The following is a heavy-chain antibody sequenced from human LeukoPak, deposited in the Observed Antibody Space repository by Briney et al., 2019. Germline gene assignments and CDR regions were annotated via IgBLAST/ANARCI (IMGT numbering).Heavy chain of an antibody. D-gene: IGHD2-2*02. CDR2: IYHNGTP. CDR3: ATAPILRGEGGEHYKYGMDV. CDR1: GGSIGSTHYS. J-gene: IGHJ6*02. Sequence: SETLSLTCTVSGGSIGSTHYSWGWIRQPPGKGLEWIGEIYHNGTPNYSPSLKSRVTISADTFKNHFSLKLTSVTAADTAVYYCATAPILRGEGGEHYKYGMDVWGQGTTVIVSS. V-gene: IGHV4-39*07.